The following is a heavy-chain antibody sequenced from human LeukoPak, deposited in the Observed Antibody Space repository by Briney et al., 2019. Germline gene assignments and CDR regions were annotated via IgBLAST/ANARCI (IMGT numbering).Heavy chain of an antibody. V-gene: IGHV5-51*01. D-gene: IGHD3-10*01. J-gene: IGHJ6*03. CDR2: IYPGDSDT. CDR1: GYSFTSYW. Sequence: GESLKISCKGSGYSFTSYWIGWVRQLPGKGLEWMGIIYPGDSDTRYTPSFQGQVTISADKSISTAYLQWSSLKASDTAVYYCARHSLWFGDYYMDVWGKGTTVTISS. CDR3: ARHSLWFGDYYMDV.